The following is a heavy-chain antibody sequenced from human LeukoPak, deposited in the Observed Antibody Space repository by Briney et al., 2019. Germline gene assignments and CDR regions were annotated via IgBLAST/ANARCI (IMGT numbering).Heavy chain of an antibody. CDR2: INWDGG. D-gene: IGHD1-26*01. Sequence: GGSLRLSCAASGFTFDDYGISWVRQAPGKGLEWVSSINWDGGSYADSVKGRFSMSRDNAKNSLYLQMNSLRAEDTAVYYCAKDSWSGSYDFGYWGQGTLVTVSS. V-gene: IGHV3-20*04. J-gene: IGHJ4*02. CDR3: AKDSWSGSYDFGY. CDR1: GFTFDDYG.